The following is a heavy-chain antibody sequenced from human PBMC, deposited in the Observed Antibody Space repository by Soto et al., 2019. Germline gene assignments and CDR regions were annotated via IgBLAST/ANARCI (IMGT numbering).Heavy chain of an antibody. CDR3: ARDLGGYASH. D-gene: IGHD3-16*01. CDR2: INTDGSTT. Sequence: EVQLVESGGGLVQPGGSLRLSCAASGFTFSTYWIHWVRQAPGKGPVWVSRINTDGSTTNYADSVKGRFTISRDNAKNTLYLQTNSLGAEDTAVYYCARDLGGYASHWGQGTLVTVSS. CDR1: GFTFSTYW. V-gene: IGHV3-74*01. J-gene: IGHJ4*02.